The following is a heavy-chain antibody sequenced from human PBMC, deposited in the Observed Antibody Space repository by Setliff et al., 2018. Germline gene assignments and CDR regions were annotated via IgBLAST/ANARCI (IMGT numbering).Heavy chain of an antibody. CDR2: ISYSGGT. J-gene: IGHJ5*01. V-gene: IGHV4-61*10. D-gene: IGHD2-15*01. Sequence: PSETLSLTCTVSGVSVSSVNSYWSWIRQPAGEGLEWIGHISYSGGTIYNPSLRSRVAISLDTSKNQFSLRLSSVTAADTAVYYCARARYCSGGRCYWTWLDSWAQGTLVTVSS. CDR1: GVSVSSVNSY. CDR3: ARARYCSGGRCYWTWLDS.